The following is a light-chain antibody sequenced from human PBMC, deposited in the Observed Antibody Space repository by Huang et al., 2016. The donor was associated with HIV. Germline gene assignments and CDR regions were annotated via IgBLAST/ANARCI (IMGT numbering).Light chain of an antibody. V-gene: IGKV3-15*01. Sequence: EIVMTQSPGPLSVSPGERGTLSCRAGQNVFNNLAWYQQKPGQAPRVLIYGASTRANGNPARFSGSGSGTEFTLTITSLQSEDFAVYYCQQYNNWPWTFGQGTKVEIK. CDR1: QNVFNN. J-gene: IGKJ1*01. CDR3: QQYNNWPWT. CDR2: GAS.